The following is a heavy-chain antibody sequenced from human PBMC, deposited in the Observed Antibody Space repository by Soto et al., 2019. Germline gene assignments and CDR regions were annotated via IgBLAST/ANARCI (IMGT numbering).Heavy chain of an antibody. CDR1: GGSMSSYY. CDR2: IYYSGST. Sequence: PSGTLSLTCTVSGGSMSSYYWSWIRQPPGKGLEWIGYIYYSGSTNYNPSLKSRVTISVDTSKNQFSLKLSSVTAADTAVYYCARLLPHSYDSSGYLNWFWFDTWGQGTLVTVSS. V-gene: IGHV4-59*01. D-gene: IGHD3-22*01. CDR3: ARLLPHSYDSSGYLNWFWFDT. J-gene: IGHJ5*02.